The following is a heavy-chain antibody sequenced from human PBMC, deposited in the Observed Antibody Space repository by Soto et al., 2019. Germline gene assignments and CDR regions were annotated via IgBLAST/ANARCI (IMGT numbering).Heavy chain of an antibody. CDR2: RHRRGTSA. CDR1: GFRLSGYS. CDR3: PRGTPTPGLDI. D-gene: IGHD1-1*01. Sequence: GLWMRLSCVGSGFRLSGYSRNWVRQAPGQWLAWVAKRHRRGTSANYVDSGRGRCSSSRDNTRNSFYHNMDSLRVGDTATYYYPRGTPTPGLDIWGRGTTLPGS. V-gene: IGHV3-7*03. J-gene: IGHJ6*02.